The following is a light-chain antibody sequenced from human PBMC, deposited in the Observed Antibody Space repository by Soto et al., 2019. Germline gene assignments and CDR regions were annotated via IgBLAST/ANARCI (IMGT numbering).Light chain of an antibody. CDR2: AAS. CDR1: QSISGY. J-gene: IGKJ1*01. V-gene: IGKV1-39*01. Sequence: DIQMTQSPASLSASVGDRVTISCRASQSISGYLNWYQQKPGKAPELLIYAASTLQTGVPSRFSGSGSGTEFTLSINSLQPEDFATYYCQQSFRAWSFGQGTRVQF. CDR3: QQSFRAWS.